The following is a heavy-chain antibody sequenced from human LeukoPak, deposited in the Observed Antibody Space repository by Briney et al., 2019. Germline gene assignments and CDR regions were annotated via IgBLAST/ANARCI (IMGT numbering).Heavy chain of an antibody. CDR2: IYYSGST. J-gene: IGHJ3*02. Sequence: SETLSLTCIVSGGSISSNSYYWSWVRQPPGKGVEWLGYIYYSGSTNYNPSLKSRVTISVDTSKNQFSLKLSSVTAADTAVYYCARKYGDYVVDAFDIWGQGTMVTVSS. D-gene: IGHD4-17*01. CDR3: ARKYGDYVVDAFDI. V-gene: IGHV4-61*01. CDR1: GGSISSNSYY.